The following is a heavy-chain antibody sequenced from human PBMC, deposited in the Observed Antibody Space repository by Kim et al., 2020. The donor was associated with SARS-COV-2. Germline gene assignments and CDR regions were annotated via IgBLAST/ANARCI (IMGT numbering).Heavy chain of an antibody. CDR3: SGSTGWYRLDY. J-gene: IGHJ4*02. CDR2: T. Sequence: TNYKPSLKSRVTISVDKSKNHFSLNLNSVTAAATAVYYCSGSTGWYRLDYWGQGTLVTVSS. D-gene: IGHD6-19*01. V-gene: IGHV4-4*02.